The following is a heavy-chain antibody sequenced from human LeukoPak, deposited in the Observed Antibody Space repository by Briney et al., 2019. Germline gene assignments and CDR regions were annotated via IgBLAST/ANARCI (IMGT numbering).Heavy chain of an antibody. D-gene: IGHD6-13*01. CDR2: INPNSGGT. CDR3: ARGYQRGSSWYLVDV. CDR1: GYTFTGYY. V-gene: IGHV1-2*04. Sequence: GASVKVSCKASGYTFTGYYMHWVRQAPGQGLEWMGWINPNSGGTNYAQKFQGWVTMTRDTSISTAYMELSRLRSDDTAVYYCARGYQRGSSWYLVDVWGQGTTVTVSS. J-gene: IGHJ6*02.